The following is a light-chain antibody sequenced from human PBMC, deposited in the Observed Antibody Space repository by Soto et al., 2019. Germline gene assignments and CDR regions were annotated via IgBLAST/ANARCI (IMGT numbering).Light chain of an antibody. V-gene: IGLV2-8*01. CDR3: SSYGGSNV. Sequence: QSVLTQPPSASGSPGQSVTISCTGTSSDVGGYNYVSWYQQHPGKAPKPLIYEVSKRPSGVPDRFSGSKSGNTASLTVSGLQAEDEADYYCSSYGGSNVFGTGTKLTVL. CDR1: SSDVGGYNY. CDR2: EVS. J-gene: IGLJ1*01.